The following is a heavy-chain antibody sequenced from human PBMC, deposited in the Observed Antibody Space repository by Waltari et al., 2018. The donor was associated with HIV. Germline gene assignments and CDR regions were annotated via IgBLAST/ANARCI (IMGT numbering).Heavy chain of an antibody. D-gene: IGHD6-19*01. CDR2: IKKDGSEK. CDR1: GFTFSSYW. J-gene: IGHJ6*02. V-gene: IGHV3-7*01. Sequence: EVQLVESGGGLVQPGGSLRLSCAASGFTFSSYWMSWVRQAPGKGLEGVATIKKDGSEKYYVDSVKGRFTISRDNAKNSLYLQLNSLRAEDTAVYYCARDPAGYNSGWYNIYYYGMDVWGQGTTVTVSS. CDR3: ARDPAGYNSGWYNIYYYGMDV.